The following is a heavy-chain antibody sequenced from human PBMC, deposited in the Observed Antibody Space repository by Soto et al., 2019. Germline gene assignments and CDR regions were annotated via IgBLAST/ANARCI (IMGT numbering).Heavy chain of an antibody. J-gene: IGHJ4*02. CDR3: ARGYDYDSGGYLFDY. CDR1: GGSVSSDIYY. D-gene: IGHD3-22*01. CDR2: IYYSGST. Sequence: SETLSLTCSVSGGSVSSDIYYWTWIRQHPGKGPEWIGHIYYSGSTYYNPSLKSRVTISLDMSKNQFSLKLTAVSAADTAVYYCARGYDYDSGGYLFDYWGQGTLVTVSS. V-gene: IGHV4-31*03.